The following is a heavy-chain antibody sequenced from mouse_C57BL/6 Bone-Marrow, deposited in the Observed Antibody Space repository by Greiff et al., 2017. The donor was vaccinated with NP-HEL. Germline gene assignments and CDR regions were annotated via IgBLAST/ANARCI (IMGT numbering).Heavy chain of an antibody. CDR2: ISYDGSN. CDR3: ARAYDYDPPAY. Sequence: DVKLQESGPGLVKPSQSLSLTCSVTGYSITSGYYWNWIRQFPGNKLEWMGYISYDGSNNYNPSLKNRISITRDTSKNQFFLKLNSVTTEDTATYYCARAYDYDPPAYWGQGTLVTVSA. V-gene: IGHV3-6*01. D-gene: IGHD2-4*01. CDR1: GYSITSGYY. J-gene: IGHJ3*01.